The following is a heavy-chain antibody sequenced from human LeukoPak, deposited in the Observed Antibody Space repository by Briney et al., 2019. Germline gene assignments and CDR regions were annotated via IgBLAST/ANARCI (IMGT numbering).Heavy chain of an antibody. CDR2: INHSGST. V-gene: IGHV4-34*01. CDR1: GGSFSGYY. CDR3: AGSGYDLDYYYGMDA. J-gene: IGHJ6*02. D-gene: IGHD5-12*01. Sequence: SETLSLTCAVYGGSFSGYYWSWIRQPPGKGLEWIGEINHSGSTNYNPSLKSRVTISVDTSKNQFSLKLSSVTAADTAVYYCAGSGYDLDYYYGMDAWGQGTTVTVSS.